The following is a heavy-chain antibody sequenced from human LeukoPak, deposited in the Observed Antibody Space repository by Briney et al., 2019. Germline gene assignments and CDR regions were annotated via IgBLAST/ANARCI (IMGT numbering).Heavy chain of an antibody. J-gene: IGHJ4*02. CDR3: ARHLYCGGDCLSHFDY. CDR1: GYRFTSYW. CDR2: ISPGDSDA. V-gene: IGHV5-51*01. D-gene: IGHD2-21*02. Sequence: HGESLKISCKGSGYRFTSYWIGWVRQMPGKGLEWMGIISPGDSDARYSPSFQGQVTISADRSISTAYLQWSSLKASDTAMYYCARHLYCGGDCLSHFDYWGQGTLVTVSS.